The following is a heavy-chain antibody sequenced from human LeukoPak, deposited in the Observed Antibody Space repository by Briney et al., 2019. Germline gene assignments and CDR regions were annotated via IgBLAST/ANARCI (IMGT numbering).Heavy chain of an antibody. CDR1: GFTFSSYW. J-gene: IGHJ4*02. D-gene: IGHD2-2*01. CDR2: IKQDGSEK. V-gene: IGHV3-7*01. Sequence: GGSLRLSRAASGFTFSSYWMSWVRQAPGKGLEWVANIKQDGSEKYYVDSVKGRFTISRDNAKNSLYLQMNSLRAEDTAVYYCARSKDIVVVPAAIHFDYWGQGTLVTVSS. CDR3: ARSKDIVVVPAAIHFDY.